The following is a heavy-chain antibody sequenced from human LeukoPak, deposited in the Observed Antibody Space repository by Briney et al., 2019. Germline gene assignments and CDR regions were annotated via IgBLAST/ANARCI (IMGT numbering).Heavy chain of an antibody. V-gene: IGHV4-34*01. Sequence: LSETLSLTCAVYGGSFSGYYWSWIRQPPGKGLEWIGEINHSGSTNYNPSLKSRVTISVDTSKNQFPLKLSSVTAADTAVYYCARGRGSTFGGVIVKGFDYWGQGTLVTVSS. CDR2: INHSGST. CDR1: GGSFSGYY. D-gene: IGHD3-16*02. J-gene: IGHJ4*02. CDR3: ARGRGSTFGGVIVKGFDY.